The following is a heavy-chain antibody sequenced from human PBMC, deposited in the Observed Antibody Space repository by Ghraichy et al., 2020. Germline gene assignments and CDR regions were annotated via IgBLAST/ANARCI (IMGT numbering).Heavy chain of an antibody. V-gene: IGHV3-33*01. Sequence: GGSLRLSCAASGFTFSSYGMHWVRQAPGKGLEWVAVIWYDGSNKYYADSVKGRFTISRDNSKNTLYLQMNSLRAEDTAVYYCARGPGYSYGHAEDYWGQGTLVTVSS. CDR1: GFTFSSYG. CDR3: ARGPGYSYGHAEDY. D-gene: IGHD5-18*01. J-gene: IGHJ4*02. CDR2: IWYDGSNK.